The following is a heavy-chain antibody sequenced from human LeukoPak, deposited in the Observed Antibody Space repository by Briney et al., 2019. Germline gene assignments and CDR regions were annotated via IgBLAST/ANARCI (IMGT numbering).Heavy chain of an antibody. CDR2: IYYSGGT. V-gene: IGHV4-59*12. CDR3: ARGNYYDSSGSPFDY. D-gene: IGHD3-22*01. Sequence: SETLSLTCTVSGGSISGYYWSWIRQPPGKGLEWIGYIYYSGGTNYNPSLKSRVTISVDTSKNQFSLQLNSVTPEDTAVYYCARGNYYDSSGSPFDYWGQGTLVTVSS. J-gene: IGHJ4*02. CDR1: GGSISGYY.